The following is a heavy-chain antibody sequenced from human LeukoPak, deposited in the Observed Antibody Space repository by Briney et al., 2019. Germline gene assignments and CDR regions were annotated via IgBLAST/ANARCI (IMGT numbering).Heavy chain of an antibody. CDR1: GFTVSSNY. D-gene: IGHD5-24*01. J-gene: IGHJ4*02. Sequence: GGSLRLSCAASGFTVSSNYMSWVRQAPGKGLEWVSVLYSGGNTFYTDSVKGRFTISRDNSKNTLYLQMNSLRADDTAVYYCARGDGYNFYYWGQGTLVTVSS. CDR3: ARGDGYNFYY. V-gene: IGHV3-53*01. CDR2: LYSGGNT.